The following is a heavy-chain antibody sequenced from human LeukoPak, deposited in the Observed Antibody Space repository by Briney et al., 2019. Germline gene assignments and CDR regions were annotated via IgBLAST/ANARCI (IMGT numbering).Heavy chain of an antibody. J-gene: IGHJ4*02. D-gene: IGHD3-10*01. CDR1: GGTFSSYA. Sequence: SVKVSCKASGGTFSSYAISWVRQAPGQGLEWMGGIIPIFGTANYAQKFQGRVTITADESTSTAYMELSSLRSEDTAVYYCARVLRGGVLLWFGELTVWGQGTLVTVSS. CDR3: ARVLRGGVLLWFGELTV. CDR2: IIPIFGTA. V-gene: IGHV1-69*13.